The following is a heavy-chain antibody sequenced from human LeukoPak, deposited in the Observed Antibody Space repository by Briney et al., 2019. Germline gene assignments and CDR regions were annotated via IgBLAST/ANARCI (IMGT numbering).Heavy chain of an antibody. Sequence: SETLSLTCAVYGGSFSGYYWSWIRQPPGKGLEWIGEINHSGSTNYNPSLKSRVTISVDTSKNQFSLKLRSVTAADTAVYYCARGPWTSGYYTPLGVPYFDYWGQGTLVTVSS. J-gene: IGHJ4*02. CDR2: INHSGST. V-gene: IGHV4-34*01. CDR3: ARGPWTSGYYTPLGVPYFDY. CDR1: GGSFSGYY. D-gene: IGHD3-3*01.